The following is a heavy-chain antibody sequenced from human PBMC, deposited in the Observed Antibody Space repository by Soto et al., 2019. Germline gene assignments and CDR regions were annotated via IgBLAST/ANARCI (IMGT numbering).Heavy chain of an antibody. J-gene: IGHJ4*02. V-gene: IGHV4-34*01. CDR2: INHSGST. CDR3: ARGGLPNYDYSWGSYRYTGRYFDY. D-gene: IGHD3-16*02. CDR1: GGSFSGYY. Sequence: SETLSLTCAVYGGSFSGYYWSWIRQPPGKGLEWIGEINHSGSTNYNPSLKSRVTISVDTSKDQFSLKLSSVTAADTAVYYCARGGLPNYDYSWGSYRYTGRYFDYWGQGTLVTVSS.